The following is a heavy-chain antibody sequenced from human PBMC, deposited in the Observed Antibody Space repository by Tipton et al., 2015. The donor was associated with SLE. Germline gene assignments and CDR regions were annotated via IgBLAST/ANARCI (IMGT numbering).Heavy chain of an antibody. V-gene: IGHV4-59*12. J-gene: IGHJ5*02. CDR2: IYYTGST. Sequence: TLSLTCTVSGGSTSNYYWSWFRQPPGKGLEWIGYIYYTGSTHYNPSLKSRGSISMDTSKNQFSLILGSVTAADTAVYYCAREWSGKGVFDPWGQGTLVTVSS. CDR3: AREWSGKGVFDP. CDR1: GGSTSNYY. D-gene: IGHD3-10*01.